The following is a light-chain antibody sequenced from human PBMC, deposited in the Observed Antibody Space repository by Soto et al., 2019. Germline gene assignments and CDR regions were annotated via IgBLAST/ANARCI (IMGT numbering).Light chain of an antibody. CDR1: SGSIASNY. Sequence: NFMLTQPHSVSESPGKTVTISCTRSSGSIASNYVQWYQQRPGSAPTTVIYEDNQRPSGVPDRFSGSIDSSSNSASLTISGLKTEDEADYYCQSYDSSNNLCWVFGGGTKLTVL. V-gene: IGLV6-57*03. CDR2: EDN. CDR3: QSYDSSNNLCWV. J-gene: IGLJ3*02.